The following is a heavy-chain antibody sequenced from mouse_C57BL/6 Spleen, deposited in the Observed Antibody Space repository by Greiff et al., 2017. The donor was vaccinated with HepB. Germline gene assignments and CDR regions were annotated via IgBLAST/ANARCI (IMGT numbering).Heavy chain of an antibody. J-gene: IGHJ4*01. CDR2: IYPGSGNT. Sequence: VQLQQSGAELVRPGASVKLSCKASGYTFTDYYINWVKQTPGQGLEWIARIYPGSGNTYYNEKFKGKATLTAEKSSSTAYMQRSSLTSEDSAVYFCARSPLYYYCSRYYYAMDYWGQGTSVTVSS. CDR1: GYTFTDYY. CDR3: ARSPLYYYCSRYYYAMDY. D-gene: IGHD1-1*01. V-gene: IGHV1-76*01.